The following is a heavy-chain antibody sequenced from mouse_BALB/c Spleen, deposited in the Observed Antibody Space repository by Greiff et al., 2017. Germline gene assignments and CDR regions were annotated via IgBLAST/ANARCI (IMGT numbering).Heavy chain of an antibody. J-gene: IGHJ2*01. V-gene: IGHV5-12-1*01. CDR3: ARGSYDLYYFDY. D-gene: IGHD2-3*01. CDR2: ISSGGGST. Sequence: DVQLVESGGGLVKPGGSLKLSCAASGFAFSSYDMSWVRQTPEKRLEWVAYISSGGGSTYYPDTVKGRFTISRDNAKNTLYLQMSSLKSEDTAMYYCARGSYDLYYFDYWGQGTTLTVSS. CDR1: GFAFSSYD.